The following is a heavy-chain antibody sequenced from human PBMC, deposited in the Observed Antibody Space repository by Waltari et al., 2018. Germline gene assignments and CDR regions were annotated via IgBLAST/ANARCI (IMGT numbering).Heavy chain of an antibody. CDR2: FKTNSGNP. Sequence: QVELVQSGPELKQPGAQVKASCRASGYRFTSMAITWGRQAPGRGFEFMGWFKTNSGNPTYVQGFTGRFVFSLDTSVSTAFLQINSLEAEDTAVSYCAREVVPAATIVVNWFDPWGQGTLVTVSS. D-gene: IGHD2-2*01. CDR3: AREVVPAATIVVNWFDP. J-gene: IGHJ5*02. CDR1: GYRFTSMA. V-gene: IGHV7-4-1*02.